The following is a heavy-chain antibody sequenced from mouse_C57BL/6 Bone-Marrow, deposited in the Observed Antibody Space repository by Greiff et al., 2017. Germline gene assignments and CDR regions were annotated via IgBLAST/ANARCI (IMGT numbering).Heavy chain of an antibody. Sequence: EVQRVESGGGLVKPGGSLKLSCAASGFTFSDYGMHWVRQAPEKGLEWVAYISSGSSTIYYADTVKGRFTISRDNAKNTLFLQMTSLRSEDPAMYYCAIYYSNYGFAYWGQGTLVTVSA. CDR2: ISSGSSTI. V-gene: IGHV5-17*01. J-gene: IGHJ3*01. CDR3: AIYYSNYGFAY. CDR1: GFTFSDYG. D-gene: IGHD2-5*01.